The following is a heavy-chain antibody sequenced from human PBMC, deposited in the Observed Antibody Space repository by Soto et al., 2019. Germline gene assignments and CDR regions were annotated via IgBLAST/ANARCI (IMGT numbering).Heavy chain of an antibody. V-gene: IGHV1-46*01. D-gene: IGHD6-13*01. Sequence: QVQLVQSGAEVKKPGASVKVSCKASGYTFISYYMHWVRQAPGQGLEWMGIINPSGGSTSYAQKFQGRVTMTRDTSTSTVYMELSSLRSEDTAVYYCARGIRIAAAGSAAYRYWGQGTLVTVSS. CDR1: GYTFISYY. CDR2: INPSGGST. CDR3: ARGIRIAAAGSAAYRY. J-gene: IGHJ4*02.